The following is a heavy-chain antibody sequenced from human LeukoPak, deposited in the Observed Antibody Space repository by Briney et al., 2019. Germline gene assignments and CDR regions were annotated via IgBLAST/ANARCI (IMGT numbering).Heavy chain of an antibody. J-gene: IGHJ4*02. CDR2: IKQDGSEK. CDR1: GFTFSTSW. Sequence: GGSLRLACAASGFTFSTSWMSWVRQAPGKGLEWVANIKQDGSEKYYVDSVKGRFTISRDNAKNSLYLQMNSLRAEDTAVYYCARDKLDFDYWGQGTLVTVSS. D-gene: IGHD6-13*01. V-gene: IGHV3-7*01. CDR3: ARDKLDFDY.